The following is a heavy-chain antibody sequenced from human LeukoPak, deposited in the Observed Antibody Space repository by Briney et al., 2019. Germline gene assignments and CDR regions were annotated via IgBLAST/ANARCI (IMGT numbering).Heavy chain of an antibody. D-gene: IGHD3-22*01. CDR2: IYHSGST. CDR1: GYSISSGYY. Sequence: SETLSLTCAVSGYSISSGYYWGWIRQPPGKGLEWIGSIYHSGSTYYNPSLKSRVTISVDTSKNQFSLKLSSVTAADTAVYYCARSPAGGEYDSSGYIESLWGQGTLVTVSS. J-gene: IGHJ4*02. V-gene: IGHV4-38-2*01. CDR3: ARSPAGGEYDSSGYIESL.